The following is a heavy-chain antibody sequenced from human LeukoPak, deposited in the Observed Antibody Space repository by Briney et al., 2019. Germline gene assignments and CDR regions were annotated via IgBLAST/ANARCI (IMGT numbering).Heavy chain of an antibody. Sequence: PGGSLRLSCAASGFTFSSYWMSWVRQAPGKGLEWVSAITGSGGSTYYADSVKGRFTISRDNSKNTLYLQMNSLRAEDTAIYYCARDERLLSFLKWGQGTLVTVSS. D-gene: IGHD3-3*01. J-gene: IGHJ4*02. V-gene: IGHV3-23*01. CDR2: ITGSGGST. CDR1: GFTFSSYW. CDR3: ARDERLLSFLK.